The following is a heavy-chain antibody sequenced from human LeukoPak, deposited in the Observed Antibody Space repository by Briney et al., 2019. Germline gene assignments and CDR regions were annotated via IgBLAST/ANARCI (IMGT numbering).Heavy chain of an antibody. D-gene: IGHD4-11*01. CDR3: TTGVLTYSNYDLTIFDY. Sequence: GGSLRLSCAASGFTFSNAWRNWVRQAPGKGLEWVGRIKSKTDGGTTDYAAPVKGRFTISRDDSKNTLYLQMNSLKTEDTAVYYCTTGVLTYSNYDLTIFDYWGQGTLVTVSS. CDR2: IKSKTDGGTT. J-gene: IGHJ4*02. V-gene: IGHV3-15*01. CDR1: GFTFSNAW.